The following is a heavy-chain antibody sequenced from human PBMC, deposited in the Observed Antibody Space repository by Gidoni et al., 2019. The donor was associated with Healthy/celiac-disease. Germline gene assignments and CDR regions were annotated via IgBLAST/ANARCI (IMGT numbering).Heavy chain of an antibody. J-gene: IGHJ3*02. D-gene: IGHD4-17*01. CDR3: ARAETTVTTDGAFDI. V-gene: IGHV4-30-2*01. CDR1: GGSISSGGYS. Sequence: QLQLQESGSGLVKPSQTMSLTCAFSGGSISSGGYSWSWIRQPPGKGLEWIGYIYHSGSTYYNPSLKSRVTISVDRSKNQFSLKLSSVTAADTAVYYCARAETTVTTDGAFDIWGQGTMVTVSS. CDR2: IYHSGST.